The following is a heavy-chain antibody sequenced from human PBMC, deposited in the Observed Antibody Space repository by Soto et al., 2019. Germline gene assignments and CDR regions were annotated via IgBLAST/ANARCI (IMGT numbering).Heavy chain of an antibody. CDR2: ISGSGGGT. CDR1: GFTFSSYA. D-gene: IGHD6-19*01. CDR3: AKDLAGYSSGWGFIYYFDY. Sequence: GGSLRLSCAASGFTFSSYAMSWVRQAPGKGLEWVSAISGSGGGTYYADSVKGRFTISRDNSKNTLYLQMNSLRAEDTAVYYCAKDLAGYSSGWGFIYYFDYWGQGTLVTVSS. J-gene: IGHJ4*02. V-gene: IGHV3-23*01.